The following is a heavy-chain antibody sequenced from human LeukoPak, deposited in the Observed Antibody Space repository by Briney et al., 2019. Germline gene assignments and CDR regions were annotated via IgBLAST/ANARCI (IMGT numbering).Heavy chain of an antibody. J-gene: IGHJ4*02. D-gene: IGHD2-2*01. Sequence: SETLSLTCTVSGCSISSYYWSRIRQPPGKGLEWIGYIYYSGSTNYNPSLKSRVTISVDTSKNQFSLKLSSVTAADTAVYYCARVTPAAFDYWGQGTLVTVSS. CDR3: ARVTPAAFDY. CDR2: IYYSGST. CDR1: GCSISSYY. V-gene: IGHV4-59*01.